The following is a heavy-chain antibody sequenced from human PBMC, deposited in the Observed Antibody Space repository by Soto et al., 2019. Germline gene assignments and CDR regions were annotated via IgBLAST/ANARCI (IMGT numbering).Heavy chain of an antibody. D-gene: IGHD3-3*01. J-gene: IGHJ4*02. CDR3: ARGGVSTRTFDY. CDR1: GYNFAVYW. CDR2: IYPSDSDN. V-gene: IGHV5-51*01. Sequence: GESLKISCKGSGYNFAVYWIAWVRQMPGKDLELMGIIYPSDSDNRYRPSFQGHVTISADKSISSAYLQWSRLRASDTAMYYCARGGVSTRTFDYWGQGTPVTVSS.